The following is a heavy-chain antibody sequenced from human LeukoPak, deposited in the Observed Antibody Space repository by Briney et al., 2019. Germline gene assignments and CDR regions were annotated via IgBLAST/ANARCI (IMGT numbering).Heavy chain of an antibody. CDR3: AIDRRGQESHWCDAFEP. CDR2: IKQDGSEK. Sequence: GGSLRLLCAPSGFTFRNYWMNWVRQAPGKGLGWVANIKQDGSEKHYVGSVKGRFTISRDNAKNSLYLQMNSLRVDDMAVYYCAIDRRGQESHWCDAFEPSGQERIVTVSS. D-gene: IGHD2-15*01. CDR1: GFTFRNYW. V-gene: IGHV3-7*01. J-gene: IGHJ3*01.